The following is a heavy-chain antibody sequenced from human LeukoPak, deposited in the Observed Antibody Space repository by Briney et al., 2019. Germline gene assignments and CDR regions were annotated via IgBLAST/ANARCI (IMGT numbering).Heavy chain of an antibody. CDR3: ARVGGTYYYESSRDYYYMDV. J-gene: IGHJ6*03. CDR1: GGTFNSYA. Sequence: GSSVKVSCNASGGTFNSYALSWVRQAPGHGLEWMGGIIPMYGTANYAQKFQGRDTITADKSTSTAYMEMSSVRSEDTAVYFCARVGGTYYYESSRDYYYMDVWGKGTTVTVSS. CDR2: IIPMYGTA. D-gene: IGHD3-22*01. V-gene: IGHV1-69*06.